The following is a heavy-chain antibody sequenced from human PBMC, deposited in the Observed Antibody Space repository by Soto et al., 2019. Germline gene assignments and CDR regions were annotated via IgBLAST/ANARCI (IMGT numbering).Heavy chain of an antibody. Sequence: PSETLPLTWTVSGGSISDYSWSWIRQPPGKGLEWIGNIHYNGNTKYNPSLKSRVTMSVDTSKNQFSLKLISVTAADTAKYFCAREGNLGRWLQPLDFWGQGTLVTVS. J-gene: IGHJ4*02. CDR2: IHYNGNT. CDR3: AREGNLGRWLQPLDF. CDR1: GGSISDYS. V-gene: IGHV4-59*01. D-gene: IGHD5-12*01.